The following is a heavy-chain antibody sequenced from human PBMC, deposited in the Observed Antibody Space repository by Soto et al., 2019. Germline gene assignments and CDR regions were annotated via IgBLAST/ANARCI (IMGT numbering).Heavy chain of an antibody. CDR3: ARNIVVVVAATPAEHWFDP. CDR2: INPSGGGT. D-gene: IGHD2-15*01. CDR1: GYTFTSYY. V-gene: IGHV1-46*01. J-gene: IGHJ5*02. Sequence: ASVKVSCKASGYTFTSYYMHWVRQAPGQGLEWMGIINPSGGGTSYAQKFQGRVTMTRDTSTSTVYMELSSLRSEDTAVYYCARNIVVVVAATPAEHWFDPWGQGTLVTVSS.